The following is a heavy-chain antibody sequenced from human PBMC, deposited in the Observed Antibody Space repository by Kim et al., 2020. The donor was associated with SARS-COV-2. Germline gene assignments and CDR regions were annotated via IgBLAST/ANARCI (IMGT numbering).Heavy chain of an antibody. D-gene: IGHD3-10*01. CDR1: GFTFSSYA. J-gene: IGHJ4*02. Sequence: GGSLRLSCAASGFTFSSYAMSWVRQAPGKGLEWVSAISGSGGSTYYADSVKGRFTISRDNSKNTLYLQMNSLRAEDTAVYYCAKSSGWFGSPRGATFDYWGQGTLVTVSS. CDR3: AKSSGWFGSPRGATFDY. CDR2: ISGSGGST. V-gene: IGHV3-23*01.